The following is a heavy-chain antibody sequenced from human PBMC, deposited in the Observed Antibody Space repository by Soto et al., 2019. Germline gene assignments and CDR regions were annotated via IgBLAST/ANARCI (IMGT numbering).Heavy chain of an antibody. CDR1: GGSISSGDYY. Sequence: QLQLQESGPGLVKPSQTLSITCTVSGGSISSGDYYWSWILLPPGKGLEWLGYIYYSGSTNYNPSHKSRVKISGVTSNNQFSLQLSSVTAADTGVYDWARASCARYFDYWRQVTLVTLSS. D-gene: IGHD2-15*01. CDR2: IYYSGST. CDR3: ARASCARYFDY. V-gene: IGHV4-30-4*01. J-gene: IGHJ4*02.